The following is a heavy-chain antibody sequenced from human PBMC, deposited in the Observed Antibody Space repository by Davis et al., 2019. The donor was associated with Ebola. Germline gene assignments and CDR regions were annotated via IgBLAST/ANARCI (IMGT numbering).Heavy chain of an antibody. CDR2: IRYDGTDK. J-gene: IGHJ4*02. CDR3: AKDGSNWDFDY. Sequence: GESLKISCAASGFTFSSYSMNWVRQAPGKGLEWLAFIRYDGTDKNYADSLKGRFSISRDNSKNTLFLQMNSLGAEDTAVYYCAKDGSNWDFDYWGQGTLVAVSS. D-gene: IGHD7-27*01. V-gene: IGHV3-30*02. CDR1: GFTFSSYS.